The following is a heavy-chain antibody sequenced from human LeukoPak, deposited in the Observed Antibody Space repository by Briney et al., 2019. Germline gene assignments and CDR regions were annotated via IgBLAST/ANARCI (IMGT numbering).Heavy chain of an antibody. CDR1: GGSFSGYY. J-gene: IGHJ4*02. V-gene: IGHV4-34*01. Sequence: SETLSLTCAVYGGSFSGYYWSWIRQPPGKGLEWIGEINHSGSTNYNPSLKSRVTISVDTSKNQFSLKLSSVTAADTAVYYCARVPRITIFGVVISKTYYFDYWGQGTLVTVSS. CDR2: INHSGST. D-gene: IGHD3-3*01. CDR3: ARVPRITIFGVVISKTYYFDY.